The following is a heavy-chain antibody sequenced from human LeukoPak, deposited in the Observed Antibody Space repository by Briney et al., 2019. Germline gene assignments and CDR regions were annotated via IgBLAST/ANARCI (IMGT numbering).Heavy chain of an antibody. Sequence: SETLSLTCTVSGGSISSYYWSWIRQPPGKGLEWIGYIYYSGSTSYNPSLKSRVTISVDTSKNQFSLKLSSVTAADTAVYYCARERSRDWFDPWGQGTLVTVSS. CDR2: IYYSGST. D-gene: IGHD5-24*01. V-gene: IGHV4-59*01. CDR1: GGSISSYY. J-gene: IGHJ5*02. CDR3: ARERSRDWFDP.